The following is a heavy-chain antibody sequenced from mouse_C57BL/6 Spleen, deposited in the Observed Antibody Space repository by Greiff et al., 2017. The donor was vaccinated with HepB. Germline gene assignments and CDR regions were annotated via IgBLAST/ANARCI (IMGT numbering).Heavy chain of an antibody. CDR2: ISSGGSYT. CDR3: SRLYGSSYWYFDV. V-gene: IGHV5-6*01. D-gene: IGHD1-1*01. Sequence: EVKLVESGGDLVKPGGSLKLSCAASGFTFSSYGMSWVRQTPDKRLEWVATISSGGSYTYYPDSVKGRFTISRDNAKNTLYLQMSRLKSEDTAMYYCSRLYGSSYWYFDVWGTGTTVTVSS. CDR1: GFTFSSYG. J-gene: IGHJ1*03.